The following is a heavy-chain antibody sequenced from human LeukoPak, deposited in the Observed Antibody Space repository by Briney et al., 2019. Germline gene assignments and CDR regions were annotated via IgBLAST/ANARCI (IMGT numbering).Heavy chain of an antibody. CDR1: GISFSGYA. CDR3: ARGQSVGWEIGVCDF. CDR2: IKYDASDE. D-gene: IGHD1-26*01. Sequence: PGGSLSLSCAVSGISFSGYAMHWVRQAPGKGLEWVGLIKYDASDEYYADSVKGRVTISRDDPRNTLYLQMNSLRVEDTAVYYCARGQSVGWEIGVCDFWGQGSLVTVAS. J-gene: IGHJ4*02. V-gene: IGHV3-33*01.